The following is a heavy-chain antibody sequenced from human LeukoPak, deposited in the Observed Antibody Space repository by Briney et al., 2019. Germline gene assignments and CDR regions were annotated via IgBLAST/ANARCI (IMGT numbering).Heavy chain of an antibody. J-gene: IGHJ3*02. CDR1: GFTVSSNY. V-gene: IGHV3-69-1*01. CDR2: ISSSSYI. D-gene: IGHD6-13*01. CDR3: ARGIAAAGTTAFDI. Sequence: GGSLRLSCAASGFTVSSNYMNWVRQAPGKGLEWVSSISSSSYIYYADSVKGRFTISRDNAKNSLYLQMNSLRAEDTAVYYCARGIAAAGTTAFDIWGQGTMVTVSS.